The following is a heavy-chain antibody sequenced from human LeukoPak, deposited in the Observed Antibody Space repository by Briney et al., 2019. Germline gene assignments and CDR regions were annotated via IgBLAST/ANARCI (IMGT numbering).Heavy chain of an antibody. V-gene: IGHV3-33*01. CDR2: IWYDGSK. CDR3: ARDRSGGSYYEDY. D-gene: IGHD1-26*01. Sequence: PGGSLRLSCAASGFAFSSYGIHWVRQAPGKGLEWVAIIWYDGSKYYADSLKGRFTISRGNSKNTAYLQMNSLRVEDTAVYYCARDRSGGSYYEDYWGQGTLVTVSS. CDR1: GFAFSSYG. J-gene: IGHJ4*02.